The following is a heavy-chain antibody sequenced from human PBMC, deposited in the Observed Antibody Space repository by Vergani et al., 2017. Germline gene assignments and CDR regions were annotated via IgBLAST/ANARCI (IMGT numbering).Heavy chain of an antibody. CDR1: GYTLTELS. CDR3: ATGGLRLPYGKYSSSRFDP. V-gene: IGHV1-24*01. D-gene: IGHD6-6*01. J-gene: IGHJ5*02. Sequence: QVQLVQSGAEVKKPGASVKVSCKVSGYTLTELSMHWVRQAPGKGLEWMGGFDPEDGETIYAQKFQGRVTMTEDTSTDTAYMELSSLRSEDTAVYYCATGGLRLPYGKYSSSRFDPWGQATLVTVSS. CDR2: FDPEDGET.